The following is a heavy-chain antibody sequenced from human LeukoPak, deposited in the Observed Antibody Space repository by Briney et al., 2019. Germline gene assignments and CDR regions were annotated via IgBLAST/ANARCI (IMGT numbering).Heavy chain of an antibody. V-gene: IGHV3-23*01. J-gene: IGHJ4*02. Sequence: GGSLRLSCAASGFTFSSYAMSWVRQAPGQGLEWVSAISGSGGSTYYADSVKGRFTISRDNSKNTLYLQMNSLRAEDTAVYYCAKDRNYYYDSSGYYAYWGQGTLVTVSS. CDR2: ISGSGGST. CDR1: GFTFSSYA. D-gene: IGHD3-22*01. CDR3: AKDRNYYYDSSGYYAY.